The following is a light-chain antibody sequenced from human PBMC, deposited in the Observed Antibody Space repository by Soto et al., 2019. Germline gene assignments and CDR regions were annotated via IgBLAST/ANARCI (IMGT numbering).Light chain of an antibody. CDR1: QGVSSY. V-gene: IGKV1-8*01. CDR3: QQYYSYQLT. Sequence: AIRMTQSPSSLSASTGDRFTITCRASQGVSSYLAWYQQKPGKAPKLLIYASSTLQSGVPSRFSGSGSGTDFTLTISCLQSEDFATYYCQQYYSYQLTVSGGTKVDIK. CDR2: ASS. J-gene: IGKJ4*01.